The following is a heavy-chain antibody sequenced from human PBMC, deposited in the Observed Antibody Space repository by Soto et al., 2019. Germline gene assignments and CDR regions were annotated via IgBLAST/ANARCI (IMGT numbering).Heavy chain of an antibody. CDR3: ARGIDPSYYDFWSGYYFDY. V-gene: IGHV4-34*01. D-gene: IGHD3-3*01. CDR2: INHSGST. J-gene: IGHJ4*02. CDR1: GGSFSGYY. Sequence: SETPLTCAVYGGSFSGYYWSWIRQPPGKGLEWIGEINHSGSTNYNPSLKSRVTISVDTSKNQFSLKLSSVTAADTAVYYCARGIDPSYYDFWSGYYFDYWGQGTLVTVSS.